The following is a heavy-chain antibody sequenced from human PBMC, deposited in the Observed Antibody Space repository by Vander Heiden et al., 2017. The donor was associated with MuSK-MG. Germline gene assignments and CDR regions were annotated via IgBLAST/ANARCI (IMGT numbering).Heavy chain of an antibody. J-gene: IGHJ3*01. CDR3: ARGGVEQFSATRAFDV. CDR2: IYHGGST. Sequence: QVQLQESGPGLVKPSGTLSITCCVSGGSISSSSWWGWVSQHPGKGLEWIGEIYHGGSTNYNPSLKSRVTISVDKSKNQFSLKLSSVTAADTAVYYCARGGVEQFSATRAFDVWGQGTMVTVSS. CDR1: GGSISSSSW. D-gene: IGHD1-26*01. V-gene: IGHV4-4*02.